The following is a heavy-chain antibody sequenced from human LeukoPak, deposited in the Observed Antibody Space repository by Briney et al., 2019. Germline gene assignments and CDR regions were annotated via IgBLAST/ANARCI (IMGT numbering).Heavy chain of an antibody. D-gene: IGHD3-3*01. CDR1: GGSINSYY. CDR3: ARASVTISWREDWYFDL. J-gene: IGHJ2*01. V-gene: IGHV4-59*01. CDR2: IYYSGST. Sequence: SETLSLTCTVSGGSINSYYWSWIRQPPGKGLEWIGYIYYSGSTNYNPSLKSRVTISVDTSKNQFSLKLSSVTAADTAVYYCARASVTISWREDWYFDLWGRGTLVTVSS.